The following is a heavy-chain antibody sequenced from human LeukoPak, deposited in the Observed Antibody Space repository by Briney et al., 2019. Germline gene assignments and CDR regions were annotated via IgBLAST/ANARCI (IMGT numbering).Heavy chain of an antibody. Sequence: TGGSLRLSCAASGFTFSDYWMHWVRQAPGKGLVWVSRIDSDGSNTAYADSVKGRFTISRDNAKNTLYLQMNSLRAEDTAVYYCARDPAPRGGSCHDYWGQGTLVTVSS. J-gene: IGHJ4*02. D-gene: IGHD2-15*01. CDR2: IDSDGSNT. CDR1: GFTFSDYW. CDR3: ARDPAPRGGSCHDY. V-gene: IGHV3-74*01.